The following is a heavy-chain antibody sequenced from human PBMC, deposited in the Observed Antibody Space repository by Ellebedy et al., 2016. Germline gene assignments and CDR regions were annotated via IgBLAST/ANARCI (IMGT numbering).Heavy chain of an antibody. D-gene: IGHD2-15*01. CDR1: GFTFSNYA. CDR2: ISSSSSYI. CDR3: ARVWCSGGSCYSRALNDAFDI. Sequence: GGSLRLSCAASGFTFSNYAIHWVRQAPGKGLEWVSSISSSSSYIYYADSVKGRFTISRDNAKNSLYLQMNSLRAEDTAVYYCARVWCSGGSCYSRALNDAFDIWGQGTMVTVSS. V-gene: IGHV3-21*01. J-gene: IGHJ3*02.